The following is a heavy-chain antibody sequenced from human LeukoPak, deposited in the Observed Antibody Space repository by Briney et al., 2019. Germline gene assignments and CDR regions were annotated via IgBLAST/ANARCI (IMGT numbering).Heavy chain of an antibody. CDR3: ARVSLFGSRYYFDY. J-gene: IGHJ4*02. D-gene: IGHD3-16*01. Sequence: SETLSLTCTVSRGSISSYYWSWIRQPPGKGLEWIGYIYYSGSTNYNPSLKSRVTISVDTSKNQFSLKLSSVTAADTAVYYCARVSLFGSRYYFDYWGQGTLVTVSS. CDR1: RGSISSYY. CDR2: IYYSGST. V-gene: IGHV4-59*01.